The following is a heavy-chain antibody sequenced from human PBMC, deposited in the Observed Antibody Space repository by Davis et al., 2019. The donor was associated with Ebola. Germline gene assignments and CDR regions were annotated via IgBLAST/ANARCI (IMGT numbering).Heavy chain of an antibody. Sequence: ESLKISCAASGFSVSSNYMSWVRKAPGKGLDWVSVIYTGDSTYYADSVKGRFTIARDDSKNTVYLQMNSLRAADTAVYYCAREDRGSSFGYWGQGTLVTVSS. D-gene: IGHD6-6*01. J-gene: IGHJ4*02. CDR3: AREDRGSSFGY. CDR1: GFSVSSNY. CDR2: IYTGDST. V-gene: IGHV3-53*01.